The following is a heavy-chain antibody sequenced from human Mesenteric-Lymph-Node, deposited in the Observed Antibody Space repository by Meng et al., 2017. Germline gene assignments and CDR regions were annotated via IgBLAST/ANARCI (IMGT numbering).Heavy chain of an antibody. J-gene: IGHJ4*02. Sequence: ELCRVGSGGGLVKPGGSLRLSCAASGFTFSSYTMTWVRQAPGKGLEWISSISSSSNYIYYSDSLKGRFTISRDNAKNSLYLQMHSLRVEDTAVYYCARDEWLADYWGQGTLVTVSS. CDR3: ARDEWLADY. CDR1: GFTFSSYT. CDR2: ISSSSNYI. V-gene: IGHV3-21*01. D-gene: IGHD6-19*01.